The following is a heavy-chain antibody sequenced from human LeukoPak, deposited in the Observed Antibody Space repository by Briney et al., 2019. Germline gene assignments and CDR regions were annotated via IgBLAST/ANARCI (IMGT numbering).Heavy chain of an antibody. V-gene: IGHV4-4*07. CDR2: IFTSGIT. J-gene: IGHJ6*03. Sequence: SETLSLTCTVSGGSISIYYWNWTRQPAGKGLEWIGRIFTSGITNYNPSLKSRVTMSVDTSKNQFSLNLSSVIAADTAIYYCAREVSGTYYNPLGYMDVWGKGTTVTVSS. CDR3: AREVSGTYYNPLGYMDV. D-gene: IGHD3-10*01. CDR1: GGSISIYY.